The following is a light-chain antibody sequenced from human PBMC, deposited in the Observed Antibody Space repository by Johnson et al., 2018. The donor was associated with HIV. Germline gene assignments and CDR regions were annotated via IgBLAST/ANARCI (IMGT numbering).Light chain of an antibody. J-gene: IGLJ1*01. Sequence: QSVLTQPPSVFVAPGQRVTISCSGSSSNIANNYISWYQQFPGTAPKLLIYENNKRPSGIPDRFSASKSGASATLGITGLQTGDEADYYCGRWDDSLSTYVFGTGTKVTVL. CDR2: ENN. V-gene: IGLV1-51*02. CDR1: SSNIANNY. CDR3: GRWDDSLSTYV.